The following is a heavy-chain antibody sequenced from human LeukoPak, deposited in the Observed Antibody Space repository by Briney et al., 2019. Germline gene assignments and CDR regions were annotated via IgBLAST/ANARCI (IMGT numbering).Heavy chain of an antibody. CDR2: IGFDGSNK. D-gene: IGHD3-10*01. Sequence: GGSLRLSCAASGFTFSSYGMHWVGQAPGKGLGWGEVIGFDGSNKYYADSVKGRFTISRDNSKNTLYLQMNSLRAEDTAVYYCARSYYYGSGSSENYFDYWGQGTLVTVSS. J-gene: IGHJ4*02. CDR1: GFTFSSYG. CDR3: ARSYYYGSGSSENYFDY. V-gene: IGHV3-33*01.